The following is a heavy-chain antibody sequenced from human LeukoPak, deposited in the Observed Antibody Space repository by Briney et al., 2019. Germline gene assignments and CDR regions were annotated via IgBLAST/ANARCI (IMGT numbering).Heavy chain of an antibody. Sequence: GGSLRLSCAASGFTFSSYWMSWVRQAPGKGLEWVANIKQDGSEKYYVDSVKGRFTISRDNAKNSLYLQTNSLRAEDTAVYYCARDHTRPERGVIIYYFDYWGQGTLVTVSS. J-gene: IGHJ4*02. D-gene: IGHD3-10*01. CDR3: ARDHTRPERGVIIYYFDY. CDR2: IKQDGSEK. V-gene: IGHV3-7*03. CDR1: GFTFSSYW.